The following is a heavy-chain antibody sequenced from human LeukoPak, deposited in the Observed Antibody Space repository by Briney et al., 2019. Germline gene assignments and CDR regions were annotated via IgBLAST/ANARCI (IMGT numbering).Heavy chain of an antibody. V-gene: IGHV3-33*06. Sequence: GGSLRLSCAASGFTFSSYGMHWVRQAPGKGLEWVAVIWYDGSNKYYADSVKGRFTISRDNSKNTLYLQMNSLRAEDTAVYYCAKDPQPLIGTSGWYLYWGQGTLVTVSS. J-gene: IGHJ4*02. CDR3: AKDPQPLIGTSGWYLY. CDR2: IWYDGSNK. CDR1: GFTFSSYG. D-gene: IGHD6-19*01.